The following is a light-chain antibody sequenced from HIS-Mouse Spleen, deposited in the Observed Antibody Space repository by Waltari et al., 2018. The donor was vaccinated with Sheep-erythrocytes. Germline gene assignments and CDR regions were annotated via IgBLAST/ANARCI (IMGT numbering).Light chain of an antibody. CDR3: QQFNNYPRT. CDR1: QGISSY. Sequence: DIQLTQSPSFLSASVGDRVTITCRASQGISSYLAWYQQKPGKAPKLLIYAASTLQSGVPSRFSGSGSGTECTLTISSLQPEDFATYYCQQFNNYPRTFGQGTKVEIK. J-gene: IGKJ1*01. CDR2: AAS. V-gene: IGKV1-9*01.